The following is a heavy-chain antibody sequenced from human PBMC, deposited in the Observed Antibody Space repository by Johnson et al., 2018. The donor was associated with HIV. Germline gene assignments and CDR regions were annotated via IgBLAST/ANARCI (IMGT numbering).Heavy chain of an antibody. CDR3: ASLSMSGAFDI. J-gene: IGHJ3*02. CDR1: GFTVSSNY. V-gene: IGHV3-66*01. Sequence: EVQLVESGGGLVQPGRSLRLSCAASGFTVSSNYMSWVRQAPGKGLEWVSVISSDGSTYYADHVTGRFTISRNNTKNTLYIHMNSRRAEDTAVYYCASLSMSGAFDIWGQGTMVTVSS. CDR2: ISSDGST. D-gene: IGHD2-21*01.